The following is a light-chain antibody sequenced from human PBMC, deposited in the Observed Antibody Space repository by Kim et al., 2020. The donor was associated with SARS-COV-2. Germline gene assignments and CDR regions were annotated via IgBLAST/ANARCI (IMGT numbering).Light chain of an antibody. CDR3: NSRDSNDNVV. CDR1: SLRSYY. J-gene: IGLJ2*01. CDR2: GKN. V-gene: IGLV3-19*01. Sequence: SSELAQDPAVSVASGQTVSITCQGDSLRSYYATWYQQKPGQAPILVIYGKNNRPSGIPDRFSGSSSGNTASLTITGTQAGDEADYYCNSRDSNDNVVFGGGTQLTVL.